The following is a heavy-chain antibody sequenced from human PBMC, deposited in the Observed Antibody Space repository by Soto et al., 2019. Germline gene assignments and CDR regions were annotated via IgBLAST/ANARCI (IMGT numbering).Heavy chain of an antibody. CDR1: GYTFTGYY. CDR2: INPNSGGT. J-gene: IGHJ6*02. Sequence: ASVKVSCKASGYTFTGYYMHWVRQAPGQGLEWMGWINPNSGGTNYAQKFQGRVTMTRDTSISTAYMELSRLRSDDTAVYYCARIMTTVTTAFYYYGMDVRGQGTTVTVS. CDR3: ARIMTTVTTAFYYYGMDV. V-gene: IGHV1-2*02. D-gene: IGHD4-17*01.